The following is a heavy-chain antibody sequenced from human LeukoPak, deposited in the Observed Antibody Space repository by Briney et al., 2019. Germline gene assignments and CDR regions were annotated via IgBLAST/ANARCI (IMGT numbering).Heavy chain of an antibody. CDR1: GFIVSNKY. CDR3: TRLGPYYFDS. J-gene: IGHJ4*02. D-gene: IGHD3-16*01. V-gene: IGHV3-53*01. Sequence: GGSLRLSCAASGFIVSNKYMSWVRQAPGKGLEWVSVIYSGTNTYYADSVQGRFTISRDTSRNTLYLQMNSLRAEDTAVYYRTRLGPYYFDSWGQGTLVIVSS. CDR2: IYSGTNT.